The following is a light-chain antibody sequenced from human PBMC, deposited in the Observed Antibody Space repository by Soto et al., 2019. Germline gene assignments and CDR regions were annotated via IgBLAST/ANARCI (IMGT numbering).Light chain of an antibody. CDR1: QTISTW. Sequence: DFQMTQSPSTLSASVGDRVTLTCRASQTISTWLAWYQQKPGQAPNLLIYKASTLQSGVPSRFSGSGSGTEFTLTISSLQPDDFATYYCQQYNSLPWTFGQGTKLEV. J-gene: IGKJ1*01. CDR2: KAS. V-gene: IGKV1-5*03. CDR3: QQYNSLPWT.